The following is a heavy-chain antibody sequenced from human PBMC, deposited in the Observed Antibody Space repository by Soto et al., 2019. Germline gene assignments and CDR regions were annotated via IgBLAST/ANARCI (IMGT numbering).Heavy chain of an antibody. Sequence: DVRLVESGGGLVQPGGSLRLSCAASRFTFSSYWMSWVRQAPGRGLEWVANIKEDGRDKYYADSVKGRYTISRDNAKKSLYVQMNSLRVEDTAVYYCARGIDDNASFGMDVWVQGTTVTVSS. CDR2: IKEDGRDK. CDR3: ARGIDDNASFGMDV. V-gene: IGHV3-7*01. J-gene: IGHJ6*02. CDR1: RFTFSSYW. D-gene: IGHD1-1*01.